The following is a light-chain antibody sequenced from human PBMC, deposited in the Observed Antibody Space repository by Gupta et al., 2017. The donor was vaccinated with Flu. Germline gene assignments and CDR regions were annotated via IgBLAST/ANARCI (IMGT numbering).Light chain of an antibody. J-gene: IGLJ1*01. CDR3: SSYTSSRTYV. Sequence: QSALTQPASVSGSPGQSITISCTGTSSDIGSYNYVSWYRQHPGKAPKLMIYEVSNRPSGVFNRFSGSKSGNTASLTISGLQAEDEADYYCSSYTSSRTYVFGTGTKVTVL. CDR2: EVS. CDR1: SSDIGSYNY. V-gene: IGLV2-14*01.